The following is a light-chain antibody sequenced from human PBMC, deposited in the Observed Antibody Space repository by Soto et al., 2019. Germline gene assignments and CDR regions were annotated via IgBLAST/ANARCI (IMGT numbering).Light chain of an antibody. Sequence: DIQMPQSPSSLSTSVGDRVTITCRASQSISGYLNWYQQKEGKAPKLLIYAASSLQSGVPSRFSGSGSGTDFTLTISSLQPEDFATFYCQQTYTTPYTFGQGTKLEIK. CDR1: QSISGY. CDR2: AAS. CDR3: QQTYTTPYT. V-gene: IGKV1-39*01. J-gene: IGKJ2*01.